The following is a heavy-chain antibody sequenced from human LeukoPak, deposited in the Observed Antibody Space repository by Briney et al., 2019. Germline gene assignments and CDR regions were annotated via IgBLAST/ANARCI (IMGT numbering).Heavy chain of an antibody. CDR3: ARPIVVDPYYFDY. V-gene: IGHV3-30*04. D-gene: IGHD3-22*01. CDR2: ISYDGSNK. J-gene: IGHJ4*02. CDR1: GFTFSSYA. Sequence: GGSLRLSCAASGFTFSSYAMHWVRQAPGKGLEWVAVISYDGSNKYYADSVKGRFTISRDNSKNTLYLQMNSLRAEDTAVYYCARPIVVDPYYFDYWGQGTLVTVSS.